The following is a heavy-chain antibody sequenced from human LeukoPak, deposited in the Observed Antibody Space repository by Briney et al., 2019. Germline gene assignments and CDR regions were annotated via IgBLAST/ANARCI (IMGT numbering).Heavy chain of an antibody. CDR3: TRLHGGYPFDY. Sequence: GGSLRLSCAASGFTFSDYNMRWIRQAPGKGLEWISYISSSSVTIYYADSVKGGFTISRDNAKNSLYLQMNSLRAEDTAVYYCTRLHGGYPFDYWGQGTLVTVSS. CDR2: ISSSSVTI. D-gene: IGHD2-15*01. J-gene: IGHJ4*02. CDR1: GFTFSDYN. V-gene: IGHV3-11*04.